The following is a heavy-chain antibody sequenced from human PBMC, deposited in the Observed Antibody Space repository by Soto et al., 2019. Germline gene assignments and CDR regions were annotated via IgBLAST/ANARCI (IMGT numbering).Heavy chain of an antibody. CDR3: AKVLDYYDSSGYSYYFDY. V-gene: IGHV3-23*01. Sequence: EVQLLESGGGLVQPGGSLRLSCAASGFTFSSYAMSWVRQAPGKGLEWVSAISGSGGSTYYADSVKGRFTIARDNSKNTLYLHMNSLRAEDTAVYYCAKVLDYYDSSGYSYYFDYWGQGTLVTVSS. D-gene: IGHD3-22*01. CDR2: ISGSGGST. J-gene: IGHJ4*02. CDR1: GFTFSSYA.